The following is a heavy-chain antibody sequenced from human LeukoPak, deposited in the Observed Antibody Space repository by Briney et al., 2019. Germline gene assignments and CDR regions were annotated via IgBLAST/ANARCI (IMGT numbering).Heavy chain of an antibody. CDR3: ASSSVYYEYWHFGL. D-gene: IGHD3-22*01. Sequence: SETLSLTCTVSGDSISSGSDYWSWIRQPAGKGLEWIGRIYKSGSTNYNPSLKSRVTISVDTSKNQFSLKLSSVTAADTAVYYCASSSVYYEYWHFGLWGRGTLVTVSS. CDR1: GDSISSGSDY. J-gene: IGHJ2*01. V-gene: IGHV4-61*02. CDR2: IYKSGST.